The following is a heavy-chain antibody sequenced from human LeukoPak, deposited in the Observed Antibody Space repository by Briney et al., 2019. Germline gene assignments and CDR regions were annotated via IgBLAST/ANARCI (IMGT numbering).Heavy chain of an antibody. CDR1: GFTFSSYA. Sequence: SGGSLRLSCAASGFTFSSYAMSWIRQSPGKGLEWIGEITYNGVTNYNPSLKVTISVDTSKSLFSLKLSSVTAADTAVYFCTRSGLTGMRTYPRTPSYYYGMDVWVQGTAVTVSS. CDR2: ITYNGVT. CDR3: TRSGLTGMRTYPRTPSYYYGMDV. J-gene: IGHJ6*02. V-gene: IGHV4-34*01. D-gene: IGHD1/OR15-1a*01.